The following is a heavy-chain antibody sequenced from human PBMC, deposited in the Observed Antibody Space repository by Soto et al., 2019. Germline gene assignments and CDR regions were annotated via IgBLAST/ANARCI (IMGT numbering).Heavy chain of an antibody. J-gene: IGHJ6*02. CDR2: IYYSGST. CDR3: ASQRKGDIGYYGMDV. Sequence: PSETLSLTCTVSGGSISSGGYYWSWIRQHPGKGLEWIGYIYYSGSTYYNPSLKSRVTISVDTSKNQFSLKLSSVTAADTAVYYCASQRKGDIGYYGMDVWGQGTTVTVSS. CDR1: GGSISSGGYY. V-gene: IGHV4-31*03. D-gene: IGHD5-12*01.